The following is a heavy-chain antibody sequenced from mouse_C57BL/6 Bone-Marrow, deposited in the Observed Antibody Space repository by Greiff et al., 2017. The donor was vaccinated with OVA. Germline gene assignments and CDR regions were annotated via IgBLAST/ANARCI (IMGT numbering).Heavy chain of an antibody. J-gene: IGHJ4*01. Sequence: VQLQQSGPELVKPGASVKMSCKASGNTFTDYNMNWVKQSNGKSLEWIGYINPNNGGTSYNQKFKGKATLTVNKSSSTAYMELRSLTSEDSAVYYCARSPGTLAMDYWGQGTSVTVSS. D-gene: IGHD4-1*01. CDR3: ARSPGTLAMDY. V-gene: IGHV1-22*01. CDR1: GNTFTDYN. CDR2: INPNNGGT.